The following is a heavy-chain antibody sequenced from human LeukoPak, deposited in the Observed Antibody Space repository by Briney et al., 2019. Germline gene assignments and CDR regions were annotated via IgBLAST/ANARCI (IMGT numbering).Heavy chain of an antibody. V-gene: IGHV4-39*07. D-gene: IGHD1-26*01. Sequence: SETLSLTCTVSGGSISSSSYYWGWIRQPPGKGLEWIGSIYYSGSTYYNPSLKSRVTISVDTSKNQFSLKLSSVTAADTAVYSCARVISPIVGATPHDYWGQGTLVTVSS. CDR3: ARVISPIVGATPHDY. J-gene: IGHJ4*02. CDR1: GGSISSSSYY. CDR2: IYYSGST.